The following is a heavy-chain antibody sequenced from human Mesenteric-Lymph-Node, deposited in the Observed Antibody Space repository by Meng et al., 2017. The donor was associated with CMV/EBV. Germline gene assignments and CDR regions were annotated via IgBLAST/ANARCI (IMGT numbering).Heavy chain of an antibody. V-gene: IGHV1-2*02. CDR2: INPNSGGT. CDR3: ARALGDDFWSGYYYYFDY. J-gene: IGHJ4*02. Sequence: ASVKVSCKASGDTFTGYYMHWVRQAPGQGLKWMGWINPNSGGTNYAQKFQGRVTMTRDTSISTAYMELSRLRSDDTAVYYCARALGDDFWSGYYYYFDYWGQGTLVTVSS. D-gene: IGHD3-3*01. CDR1: GDTFTGYY.